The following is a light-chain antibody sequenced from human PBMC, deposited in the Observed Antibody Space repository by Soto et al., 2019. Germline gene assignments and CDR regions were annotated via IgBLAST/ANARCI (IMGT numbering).Light chain of an antibody. CDR3: QQYNSDSWT. J-gene: IGKJ1*01. V-gene: IGKV1-5*01. Sequence: DIQMTQSPSTLSASVGDRVTITCRASQRISSWLAWYQQKPGKAPKLLIYDASSLESGVPSRFSGSGSGTEFTLTISILQPDDIASYYCQQYNSDSWTCGQGTKEEIK. CDR1: QRISSW. CDR2: DAS.